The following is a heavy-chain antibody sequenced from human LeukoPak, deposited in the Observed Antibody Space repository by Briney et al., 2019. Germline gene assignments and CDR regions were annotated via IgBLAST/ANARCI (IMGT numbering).Heavy chain of an antibody. D-gene: IGHD4-11*01. V-gene: IGHV3-33*08. Sequence: GGSLRLSCAASGFTYSHYGMHWVRQAPGKGLEWVAVIWSDATEKYYGDAVKGRFTISRDNSRKTLYLQMNSLRVEDTAVYYCARDAQRGFDYSNSLEYWGQGTLVTVPS. J-gene: IGHJ4*02. CDR3: ARDAQRGFDYSNSLEY. CDR2: IWSDATEK. CDR1: GFTYSHYG.